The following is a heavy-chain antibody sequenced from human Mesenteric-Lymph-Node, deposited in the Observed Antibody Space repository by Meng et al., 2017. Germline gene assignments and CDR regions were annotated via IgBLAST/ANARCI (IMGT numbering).Heavy chain of an antibody. Sequence: GESLKISCVASGFTFSVSPMHWVRQTPGKGPEWLAVISNDGNTNRYADSVRGRFIVSRDNSKNTLYLQMNSLRAEDTAVYYCASSSRGGGTFDYWGQGVLVTVSS. V-gene: IGHV3-30*07. CDR2: ISNDGNTN. J-gene: IGHJ4*02. CDR3: ASSSRGGGTFDY. CDR1: GFTFSVSP. D-gene: IGHD3-10*01.